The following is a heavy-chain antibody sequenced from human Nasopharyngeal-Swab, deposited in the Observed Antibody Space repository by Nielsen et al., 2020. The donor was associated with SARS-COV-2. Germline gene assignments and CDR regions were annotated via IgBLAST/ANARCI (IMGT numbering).Heavy chain of an antibody. D-gene: IGHD3-9*01. Sequence: WIRQPPGKGLEWVAVISYDGSNKYYADSVKGRFTISRDNSKNTLYLQRNSLRAEDTAGEDWAKATREDILTGAFDYWGQGTLVTVSS. J-gene: IGHJ4*02. V-gene: IGHV3-30-3*02. CDR3: AKATREDILTGAFDY. CDR2: ISYDGSNK.